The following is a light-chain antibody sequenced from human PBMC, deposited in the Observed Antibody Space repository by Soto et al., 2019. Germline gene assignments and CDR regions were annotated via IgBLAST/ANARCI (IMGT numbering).Light chain of an antibody. Sequence: QAVVTQSSSASASLGSSVRLTCTLSSGHSSNIIAWHQQQPGKAPRHLMKLEGSGGYSKGSGVPDRFSGSSSGADRYLTISNLQSEDEADYYCETWDSNTRVFGGGTKLTVL. V-gene: IGLV4-60*03. CDR2: LEGSGGY. CDR3: ETWDSNTRV. CDR1: SGHSSNI. J-gene: IGLJ3*02.